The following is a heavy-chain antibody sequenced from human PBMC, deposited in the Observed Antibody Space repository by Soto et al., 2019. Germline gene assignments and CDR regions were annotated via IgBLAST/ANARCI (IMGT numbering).Heavy chain of an antibody. J-gene: IGHJ2*01. CDR2: IKSNTDGGTT. CDR1: GFAFSNAW. CDR3: STYRGDPSSSDNWYFDL. V-gene: IGHV3-15*01. D-gene: IGHD6-6*01. Sequence: GGSLRLSGAASGFAFSNAWMSWVRQAPGKGLEGVGRIKSNTDGGTTDYAAPVKGRFTISRDDSKNTLSLQLNRLKTEATAAYYCSTYRGDPSSSDNWYFDLWGRGTLVTVSS.